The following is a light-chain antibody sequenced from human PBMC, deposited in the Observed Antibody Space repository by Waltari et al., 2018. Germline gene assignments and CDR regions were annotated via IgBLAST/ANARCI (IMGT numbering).Light chain of an antibody. CDR3: QHGYGTPFT. CDR1: ENVNDY. V-gene: IGKV1-39*01. J-gene: IGKJ3*01. Sequence: DIQMTQSPSSLSASVGDRVTITCRASENVNDYLNWYQQKPGKAPKLLIYKASTLQSGVPSRFSGSGSGTDYTFTISGLQSEDVATYYCQHGYGTPFTFGPGTKLDIK. CDR2: KAS.